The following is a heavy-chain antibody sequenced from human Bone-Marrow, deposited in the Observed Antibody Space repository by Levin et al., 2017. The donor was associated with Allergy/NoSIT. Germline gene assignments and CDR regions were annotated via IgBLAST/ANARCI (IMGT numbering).Heavy chain of an antibody. D-gene: IGHD3-10*01. Sequence: EASVKVSCAGSGFTFSSHSMNWVRQAPGKGLEWVSSIDDNSKSIYYADSVRGRFTISRDNAKNSLYLQMNSLRPEDTSVYYCARESGEAFDIWGQGTMVTVSS. CDR3: ARESGEAFDI. CDR1: GFTFSSHS. V-gene: IGHV3-21*01. CDR2: IDDNSKSI. J-gene: IGHJ3*02.